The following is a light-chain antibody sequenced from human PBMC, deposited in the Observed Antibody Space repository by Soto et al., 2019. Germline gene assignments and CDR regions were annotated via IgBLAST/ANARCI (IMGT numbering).Light chain of an antibody. CDR1: QSVRDNF. Sequence: EIVLTQSPGTLSLSPGDRATLSCRASQSVRDNFLSWYQQKPGRAPRLLIYVASSRAPGIPDRFSGSGSGTDFTLTISRLEPEDFAVYYCQQYGASPRTFGQGTKVEIK. J-gene: IGKJ1*01. V-gene: IGKV3-20*01. CDR3: QQYGASPRT. CDR2: VAS.